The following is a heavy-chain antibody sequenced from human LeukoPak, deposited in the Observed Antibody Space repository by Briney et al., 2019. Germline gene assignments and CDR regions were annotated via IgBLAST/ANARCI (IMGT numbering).Heavy chain of an antibody. V-gene: IGHV4-59*01. CDR3: ARVLIDYDSSGYYYELKAFDI. D-gene: IGHD3-22*01. Sequence: SETLSFTCTVSGGSISSYYWSWIRQPPGKGLEWIGYIYYSGSTNYNPSLKSRVTISVDTSKNQFSLKLSSVTAADTAVYYCARVLIDYDSSGYYYELKAFDIWGQGTMVTVSS. J-gene: IGHJ3*02. CDR2: IYYSGST. CDR1: GGSISSYY.